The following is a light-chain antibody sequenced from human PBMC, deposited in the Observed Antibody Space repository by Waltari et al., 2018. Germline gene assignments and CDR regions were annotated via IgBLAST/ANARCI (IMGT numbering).Light chain of an antibody. CDR1: QDINKW. Sequence: DIQMTQSPSSVSASVGDRVTITCRASQDINKWLAWFQQTPGKAPKLLICAGSSLQSGVPSRFSGSGSGADFTLTISTLQPEDSATYYCQQAHSFPYSFGQGTKLEIK. V-gene: IGKV1-12*01. CDR2: AGS. CDR3: QQAHSFPYS. J-gene: IGKJ2*03.